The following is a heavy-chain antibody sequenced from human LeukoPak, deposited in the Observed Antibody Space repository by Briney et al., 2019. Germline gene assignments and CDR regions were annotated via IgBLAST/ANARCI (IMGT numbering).Heavy chain of an antibody. J-gene: IGHJ3*02. CDR2: INPNSGGT. CDR1: GYTFTGYY. D-gene: IGHD3-22*01. CDR3: ASCPMIVAKFAFDI. Sequence: GASVKVSCKASGYTFTGYYMHWVRQAPGQGLEWMGWINPNSGGTNYAQKFQGRVTMTRDTSISTAYMELSRLRSDDTAVYYCASCPMIVAKFAFDIWGQGTMVTVSS. V-gene: IGHV1-2*02.